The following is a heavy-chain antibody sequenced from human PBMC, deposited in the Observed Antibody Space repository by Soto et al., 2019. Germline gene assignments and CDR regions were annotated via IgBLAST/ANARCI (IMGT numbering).Heavy chain of an antibody. J-gene: IGHJ4*02. CDR1: GFTFSNAW. CDR2: IKTRGGGGTA. Sequence: EVQLVESGGGLVKPGGSLRLSCAASGFTFSNAWMNWVHQAPGKGLEWVGRIKTRGGGGTADYAAPVQGRFSISRDDSRDTLYLQMNSLKTEDTAVYFCTTDEGGTRYWGQGTLVTVSS. D-gene: IGHD1-26*01. V-gene: IGHV3-15*07. CDR3: TTDEGGTRY.